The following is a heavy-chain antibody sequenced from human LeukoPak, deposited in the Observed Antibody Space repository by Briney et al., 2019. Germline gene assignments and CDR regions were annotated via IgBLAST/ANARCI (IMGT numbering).Heavy chain of an antibody. V-gene: IGHV4-38-2*01. CDR2: IYHSGST. CDR3: ARVEVVPAAPDY. D-gene: IGHD2-2*01. CDR1: GYSISSGYY. Sequence: ASETPSLTCAVSGYSISSGYYWGWIRQPPGKGLEWIGSIYHSGSTYYNPSLKSRVTISVDTSKNQFSLKLSSVTAADTAVYYCARVEVVPAAPDYWGQGTLVTVSS. J-gene: IGHJ4*02.